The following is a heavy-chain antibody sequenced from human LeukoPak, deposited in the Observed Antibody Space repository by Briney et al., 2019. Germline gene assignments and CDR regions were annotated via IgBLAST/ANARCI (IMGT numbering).Heavy chain of an antibody. CDR1: GNTFTNYY. CDR2: INPSGSST. V-gene: IGHV1-46*01. CDR3: AKVECSSTSCYELYY. D-gene: IGHD2-2*01. J-gene: IGHJ4*02. Sequence: GASVKVSCKASGNTFTNYYMHWVRQAPGQGLEWMGIINPSGSSTSYAQKFQGRVTMTEDTSTDTAYMELSSLRSEDTAVYYCAKVECSSTSCYELYYWGQGTLVTVSS.